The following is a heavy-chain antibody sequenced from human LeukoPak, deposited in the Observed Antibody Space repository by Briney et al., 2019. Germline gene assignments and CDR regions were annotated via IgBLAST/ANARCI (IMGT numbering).Heavy chain of an antibody. CDR3: ARDRFPRMTRAMDS. J-gene: IGHJ4*02. D-gene: IGHD3-3*01. CDR2: ISSGSNTI. CDR1: GFIFSTYN. V-gene: IGHV3-48*02. Sequence: GGSLRLSCAASGFIFSTYNMNWVRQAPGKGLEWLSSISSGSNTIAYADSVKGRFTISRDNAENSLFLQMNSLRDEDTAVYFCARDRFPRMTRAMDSWGQGTLVTVSS.